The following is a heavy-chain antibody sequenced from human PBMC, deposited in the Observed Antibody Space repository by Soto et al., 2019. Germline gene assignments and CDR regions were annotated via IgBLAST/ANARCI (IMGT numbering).Heavy chain of an antibody. CDR3: RRDCNQLEDADAFDI. Sequence: PGGSLRLSCAASGFSFSNYGMHWVRHAPGRGLEWVAVIYCDGSTKYSADSVKGRFTISRDNSRNTLYLQMDSLRAEDTAGYYCRRDCNQLEDADAFDIWGQGTMVTVSS. CDR2: IYCDGSTK. V-gene: IGHV3-30*03. J-gene: IGHJ3*02. D-gene: IGHD2-15*01. CDR1: GFSFSNYG.